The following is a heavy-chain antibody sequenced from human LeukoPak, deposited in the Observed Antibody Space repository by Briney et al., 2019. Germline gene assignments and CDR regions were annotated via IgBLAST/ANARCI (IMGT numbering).Heavy chain of an antibody. D-gene: IGHD3-3*01. Sequence: PGGSLTLSCAPSEFTVSSTYITWLRHAPGKGLEWVSVIYPGGTALYADSVQGRFTISRDISQNIVYLQINNLRAEDTAVYYCARDRRSGLGHAFDIWGQGTMVTV. J-gene: IGHJ3*02. V-gene: IGHV3-53*01. CDR3: ARDRRSGLGHAFDI. CDR2: IYPGGTA. CDR1: EFTVSSTY.